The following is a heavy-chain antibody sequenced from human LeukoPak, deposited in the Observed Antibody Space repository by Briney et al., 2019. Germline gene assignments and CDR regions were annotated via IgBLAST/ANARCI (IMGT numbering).Heavy chain of an antibody. CDR2: IKQDETEK. Sequence: GGSLRLSCVASGFALSNYVMSWVRQAPGKGLEWVANIKQDETEKFYLGSVKGRFTISRDNAKNSLYLQMNSLRAEDTAVYYCARTTILDYWGQGTLVTVSS. V-gene: IGHV3-7*01. CDR3: ARTTILDY. J-gene: IGHJ4*02. D-gene: IGHD4-17*01. CDR1: GFALSNYV.